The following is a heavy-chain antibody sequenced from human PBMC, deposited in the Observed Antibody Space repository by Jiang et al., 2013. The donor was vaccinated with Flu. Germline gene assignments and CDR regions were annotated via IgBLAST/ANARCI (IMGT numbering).Heavy chain of an antibody. D-gene: IGHD3-22*01. CDR3: ARIPPRYITMIVVVYYGVDDAF. CDR2: IDWDDDK. CDR1: GFSLSTSGMC. V-gene: IGHV2-70*11. J-gene: IGHJ3*01. Sequence: KPTQTLTLTCTFSGFSLSTSGMCVSWIRQPPGKALEWLARIDWDDDKYYSTSLKTRLTISKDTQNQCPTMTNMDPVDTATYYCARIPPRYITMIVVVYYGVDDAF.